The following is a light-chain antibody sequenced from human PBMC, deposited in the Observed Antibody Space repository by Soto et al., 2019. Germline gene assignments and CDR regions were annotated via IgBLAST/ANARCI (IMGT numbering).Light chain of an antibody. V-gene: IGLV2-11*01. CDR2: DVT. CDR1: NSDIGNYNY. J-gene: IGLJ3*02. Sequence: QSALTQPRSVSGSPGQSVTISCTGTNSDIGNYNYVSWYQQHPGKAPKVMIYDVTKRPSGVPDRFSGSTSGNTVSLTISGLQTEDEADYYCCSYTGSHTWVFGGGTKDTVL. CDR3: CSYTGSHTWV.